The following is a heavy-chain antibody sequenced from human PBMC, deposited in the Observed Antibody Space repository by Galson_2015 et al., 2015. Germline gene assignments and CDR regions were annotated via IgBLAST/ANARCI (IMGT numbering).Heavy chain of an antibody. D-gene: IGHD6-6*01. CDR1: GYSFTNYW. CDR3: ARRSRSSSSDWYFGL. V-gene: IGHV5-51*01. J-gene: IGHJ2*01. CDR2: IYPGDSDT. Sequence: QSGAEVKKPGESLKISCKGSGYSFTNYWIGWVRQMPGKGLEWMGIIYPGDSDTRYSPSFQGQVTISADKSISTAYLQWSSLKASDTSMYYCARRSRSSSSDWYFGLWGRGTLVTVSS.